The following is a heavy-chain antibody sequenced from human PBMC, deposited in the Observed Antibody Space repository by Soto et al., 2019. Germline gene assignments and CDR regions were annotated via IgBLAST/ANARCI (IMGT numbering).Heavy chain of an antibody. J-gene: IGHJ5*02. Sequence: ASGKVSCKASGYTFTSYYIHWVRQAPGQGLEWMGIINPSGGSTSYAQKFQGRVTMTRDTSTSTVYMELSSLRSEDTAVYYCARRHGNSSGYGDWFDPWGQGTLVTVSS. CDR2: INPSGGST. V-gene: IGHV1-46*01. CDR3: ARRHGNSSGYGDWFDP. CDR1: GYTFTSYY. D-gene: IGHD3-22*01.